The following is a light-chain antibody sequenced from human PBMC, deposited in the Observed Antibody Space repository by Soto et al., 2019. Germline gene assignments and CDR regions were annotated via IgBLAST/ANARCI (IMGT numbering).Light chain of an antibody. J-gene: IGKJ3*01. Sequence: EIVMTQSPATLSVSPGERATLSCRASQSVSSNLAWYRQKPGQAPRHLIYGASTRATGIPARFSGSGSGTEFTLTISSLQSEDFAVYYCQQYNNWPPFTFGPGTKVDIK. V-gene: IGKV3D-15*01. CDR1: QSVSSN. CDR3: QQYNNWPPFT. CDR2: GAS.